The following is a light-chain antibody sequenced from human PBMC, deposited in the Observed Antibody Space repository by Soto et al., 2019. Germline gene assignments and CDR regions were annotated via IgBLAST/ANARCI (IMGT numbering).Light chain of an antibody. CDR3: QVGDSRVG. Sequence: SYELTQPLSVSVALGQTARNTCGGNNIGSKNVHWYQQKPGQAPVLVIYRDSNRPSGIPERFSGSNSGNTATLTISRAQAGDEADYYCQVGDSRVGFGGGTKLTVL. CDR1: NIGSKN. V-gene: IGLV3-9*01. J-gene: IGLJ2*01. CDR2: RDS.